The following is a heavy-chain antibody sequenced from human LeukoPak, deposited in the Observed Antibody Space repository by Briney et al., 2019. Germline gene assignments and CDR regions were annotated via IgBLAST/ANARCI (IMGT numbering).Heavy chain of an antibody. CDR3: ARDIVGGSYHKNFDY. CDR1: GYTFTSYG. Sequence: ASVKVSCKASGYTFTSYGISWVRQAPGQGLEWMGWISAYNGSTNYAQKLQGRVTMTTDTSTSTAYMELRSLRSDDTAVYYCARDIVGGSYHKNFDYWGQGTLVTVSS. D-gene: IGHD1-26*01. J-gene: IGHJ4*02. CDR2: ISAYNGST. V-gene: IGHV1-18*01.